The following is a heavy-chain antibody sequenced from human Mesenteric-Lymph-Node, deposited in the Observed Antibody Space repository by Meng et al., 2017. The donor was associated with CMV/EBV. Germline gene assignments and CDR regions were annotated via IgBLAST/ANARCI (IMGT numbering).Heavy chain of an antibody. D-gene: IGHD3-10*01. V-gene: IGHV1-69*10. CDR3: ARDPSGSATYFFGS. CDR1: GGTFSTNG. CDR2: VIPVFVIP. Sequence: SVKVSCKASGGTFSTNGFSWVRQAPGQGLEWMGGVIPVFVIPKYAQKFQGRVTISTDKSTSTTYMELNGLRSGDTAVYYCARDPSGSATYFFGSWGQGTLVTVSS. J-gene: IGHJ4*02.